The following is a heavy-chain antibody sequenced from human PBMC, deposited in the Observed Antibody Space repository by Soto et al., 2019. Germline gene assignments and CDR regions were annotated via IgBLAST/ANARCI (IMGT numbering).Heavy chain of an antibody. Sequence: EVQLLESGGGLVQPGGSLRLSCAASGFTFSSYAMSWVRQAPGKGLEWVSAISGSGGSRHYADSVKGRYTISRDNSKNTLYLQMNSLRAEDTAVYYCAKGAEVVVAATRWYHFDYWGQGTLVTVSS. CDR1: GFTFSSYA. V-gene: IGHV3-23*01. CDR3: AKGAEVVVAATRWYHFDY. CDR2: ISGSGGSR. D-gene: IGHD2-15*01. J-gene: IGHJ4*02.